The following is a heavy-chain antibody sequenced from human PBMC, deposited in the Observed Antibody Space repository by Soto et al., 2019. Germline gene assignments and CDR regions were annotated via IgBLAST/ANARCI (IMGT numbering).Heavy chain of an antibody. Sequence: GGSLRLSCAASGFTFSSYSMNWVRQAPGKGLEWVSSISSSSSSYIYYADSVKGRFTISRDNAKNSLYLQMNSLRAEDTAVYYCARDVDYYDSSGYYYWGQGTLVTVSS. V-gene: IGHV3-21*01. CDR3: ARDVDYYDSSGYYY. J-gene: IGHJ4*02. D-gene: IGHD3-22*01. CDR1: GFTFSSYS. CDR2: ISSSSSSYI.